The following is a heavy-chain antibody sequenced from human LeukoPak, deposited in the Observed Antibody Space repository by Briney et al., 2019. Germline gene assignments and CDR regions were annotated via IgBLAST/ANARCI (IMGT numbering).Heavy chain of an antibody. CDR1: GFSFSTQE. J-gene: IGHJ4*02. CDR2: IRKDGRTI. V-gene: IGHV3-48*03. D-gene: IGHD5-12*01. Sequence: GGSLRLSCAASGFSFSTQEMAWVRQAPGKGLEWVSYIRKDGRTIYYADSVKGRFTISRDNTRNSLFLQLSSLSADDTAFYYCARGSYTGFDLYFDSWGQGTLVTISS. CDR3: ARGSYTGFDLYFDS.